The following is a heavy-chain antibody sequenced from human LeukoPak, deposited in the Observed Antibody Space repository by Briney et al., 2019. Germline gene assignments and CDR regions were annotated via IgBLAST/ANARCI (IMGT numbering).Heavy chain of an antibody. Sequence: ASVKVSCKASGYTFTSYDINLVRQATGQGHEWMGWMNPNSGNTGFAQQFQGRVTITRNTSITTAYMELSSLRSEDTAVYYCARGQQLDFDYWGQGTLVTVSS. J-gene: IGHJ4*02. V-gene: IGHV1-8*03. CDR3: ARGQQLDFDY. D-gene: IGHD6-13*01. CDR1: GYTFTSYD. CDR2: MNPNSGNT.